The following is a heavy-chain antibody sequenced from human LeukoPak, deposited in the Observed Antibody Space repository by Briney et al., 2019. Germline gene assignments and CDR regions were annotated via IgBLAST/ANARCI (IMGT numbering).Heavy chain of an antibody. Sequence: ASMKVSCKTSGYTFTKYGVSWVRQAPGQGLEWMGWIGAYSGSTKYAQKLQGRVTMTTDTSTSTAYMEVRSLRSDDTAVYYCARDRMGYSSGWYGFDYWGQGTLVTVSS. V-gene: IGHV1-18*01. J-gene: IGHJ4*02. CDR2: IGAYSGST. D-gene: IGHD6-19*01. CDR1: GYTFTKYG. CDR3: ARDRMGYSSGWYGFDY.